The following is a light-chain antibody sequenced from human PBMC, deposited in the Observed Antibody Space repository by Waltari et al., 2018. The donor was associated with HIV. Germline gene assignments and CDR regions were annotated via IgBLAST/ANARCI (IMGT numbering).Light chain of an antibody. J-gene: IGLJ2*01. CDR3: YSTDISGNYMI. V-gene: IGLV3-10*01. CDR2: KDS. Sequence: SYELTQRPSVSVSPGQTARITCSGDSLQKKYAYWYQQKSGEAPVLGIYKDSKPPPGIPEGFFGSSSGTMATLTISGSRAEDEADYYCYSTDISGNYMIFGGGTKLTVL. CDR1: SLQKKY.